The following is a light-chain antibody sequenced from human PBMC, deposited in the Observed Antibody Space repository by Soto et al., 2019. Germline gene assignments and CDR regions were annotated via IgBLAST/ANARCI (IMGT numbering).Light chain of an antibody. CDR1: ENVGTN. Sequence: IVMTQSPATLSVSPGEGVTLSCRASENVGTNLAWYQQKPGQAPRLPIYGSSTRATGIPATFSGSGSGTEFTLTISSLQSADSAIYYCQQYNNWGLSFGGGTKVEIK. V-gene: IGKV3D-15*01. CDR3: QQYNNWGLS. J-gene: IGKJ4*01. CDR2: GSS.